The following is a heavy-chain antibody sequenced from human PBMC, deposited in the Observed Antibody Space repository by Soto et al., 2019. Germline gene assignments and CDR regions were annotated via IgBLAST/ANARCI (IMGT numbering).Heavy chain of an antibody. Sequence: PVGSLRLSCAASGFTFSSYAMSWVRQAPGKGLEWVSAISGSGGSTYYADSVKGRFTISRDNSKNTLYLQMNSLRAEDTAVYYCAILTTVTDTGIDYWGQGTPVTVSS. D-gene: IGHD4-17*01. J-gene: IGHJ4*02. CDR1: GFTFSSYA. CDR2: ISGSGGST. CDR3: AILTTVTDTGIDY. V-gene: IGHV3-23*01.